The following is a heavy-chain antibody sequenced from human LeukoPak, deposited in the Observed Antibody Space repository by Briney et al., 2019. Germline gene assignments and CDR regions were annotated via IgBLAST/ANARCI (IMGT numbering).Heavy chain of an antibody. CDR3: ARRAVLRYCSGGSCYGMDV. D-gene: IGHD2-15*01. V-gene: IGHV1-18*01. J-gene: IGHJ6*02. CDR1: GYTFTSYG. Sequence: ASVKVSCKASGYTFTSYGISWVRQAPGQGLEWMGWISAYNGNTNYAQKLQGRVTMTTDTSTSTAYMELRSLRSDDTAVYYCARRAVLRYCSGGSCYGMDVWGQGTMITVSS. CDR2: ISAYNGNT.